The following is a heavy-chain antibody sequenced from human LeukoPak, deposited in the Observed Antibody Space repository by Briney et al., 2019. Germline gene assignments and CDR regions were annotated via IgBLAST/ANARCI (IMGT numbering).Heavy chain of an antibody. CDR1: GAFITNSHW. V-gene: IGHV4-4*02. CDR3: ATYFYGEYGSYYFDY. J-gene: IGHJ4*02. CDR2: IYHSGTT. D-gene: IGHD4-17*01. Sequence: SGTLSLTCAVSGAFITNSHWWSWARQPPGKGLEWIGEIYHSGTTNYNPSLKSRVTTSVDKSKNQFSLKLSSVTAADTAVYYCATYFYGEYGSYYFDYWGQGTLVTVSS.